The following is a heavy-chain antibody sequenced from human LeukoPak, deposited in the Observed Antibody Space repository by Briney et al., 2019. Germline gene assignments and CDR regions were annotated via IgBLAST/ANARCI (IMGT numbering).Heavy chain of an antibody. CDR2: ISAYNGNT. CDR1: GYTFTSYG. Sequence: GASVKVSCKASGYTFTSYGISWVRQAPGQGLEWMGWISAYNGNTNYAQKLQGRATMTTDTSTSTAYMELRSLRSDDTAVYYCARDIGSYYDSSGYYYVPPFDYWGQGTLVTVSS. V-gene: IGHV1-18*01. CDR3: ARDIGSYYDSSGYYYVPPFDY. D-gene: IGHD3-22*01. J-gene: IGHJ4*02.